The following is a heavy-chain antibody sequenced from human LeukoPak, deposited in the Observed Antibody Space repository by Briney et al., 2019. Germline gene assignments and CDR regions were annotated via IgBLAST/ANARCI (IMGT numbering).Heavy chain of an antibody. CDR1: GFTFSSYA. V-gene: IGHV3-23*01. Sequence: GGSLRLSCAASGFTFSSYAMSWVRHAPGKGLEWVSAISGSGGSTYYADSVKGRFTISRDNSKNTLYLQMNSLRAEDTAVYYCAKADAVTAFLYGMDVWGQGTTVTVSS. CDR3: AKADAVTAFLYGMDV. D-gene: IGHD2-21*02. CDR2: ISGSGGST. J-gene: IGHJ6*02.